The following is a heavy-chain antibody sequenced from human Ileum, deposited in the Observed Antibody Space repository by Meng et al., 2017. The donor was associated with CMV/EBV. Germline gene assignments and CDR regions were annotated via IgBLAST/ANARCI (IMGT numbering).Heavy chain of an antibody. V-gene: IGHV4-39*06. J-gene: IGHJ4*02. D-gene: IGHD3-3*01. CDR2: VYDTGDT. Sequence: GSLRLSCTFSGGSVSGSTYYWAWIRQTPGKGPEWIGSVYDTGDTHYNPSLKSRVTTSIDPSKHQFPLKLKSVTAADSAVYYCARERTYYDMWAQGTLVTVSS. CDR3: ARERTYYDM. CDR1: GGSVSGSTYY.